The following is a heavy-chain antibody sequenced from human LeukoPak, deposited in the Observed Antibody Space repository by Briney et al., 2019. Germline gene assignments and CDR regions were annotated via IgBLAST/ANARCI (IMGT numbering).Heavy chain of an antibody. Sequence: SETLSLTCTVSGGSISSSSYYWGWIRQPPGKGLEWIGSIYYSGSTYYNPSLKSRVTISVDTSKNQFSLKLSSVTAADTAVYYCARLGIAAAGTRWFDPWGQGTLVTVSS. CDR2: IYYSGST. V-gene: IGHV4-39*01. CDR1: GGSISSSSYY. D-gene: IGHD6-13*01. J-gene: IGHJ5*02. CDR3: ARLGIAAAGTRWFDP.